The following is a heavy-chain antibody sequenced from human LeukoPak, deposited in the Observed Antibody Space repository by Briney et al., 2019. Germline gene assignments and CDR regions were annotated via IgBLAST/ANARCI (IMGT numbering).Heavy chain of an antibody. V-gene: IGHV3-23*01. CDR3: AKAYVDTTYFDS. J-gene: IGHJ4*02. D-gene: IGHD5-18*01. CDR2: ISGSGGNT. Sequence: GGSLRLSCAASGFTFSSYAMSWVRQAPGKGLEWVSVISGSGGNTYYADSVRGRFTISRDNSKNTLFLQMNSLRAEDTAVYYCAKAYVDTTYFDSWGQGTLVTVSS. CDR1: GFTFSSYA.